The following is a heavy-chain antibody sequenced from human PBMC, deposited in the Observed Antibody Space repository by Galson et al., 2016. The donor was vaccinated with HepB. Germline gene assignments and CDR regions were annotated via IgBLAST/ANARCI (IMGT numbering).Heavy chain of an antibody. D-gene: IGHD1-26*01. Sequence: SVKVSCKASGYTFTEYDMNWVRQATGQGLEWMGWMNPNSGNRGYAQKFQGRVTMTRDPSIKTAFMELSRLRSEDTAVYFCVRGGVSGNFAWREAEHWGQGSLVTVSS. CDR1: GYTFTEYD. CDR2: MNPNSGNR. V-gene: IGHV1-8*01. CDR3: VRGGVSGNFAWREAEH. J-gene: IGHJ4*02.